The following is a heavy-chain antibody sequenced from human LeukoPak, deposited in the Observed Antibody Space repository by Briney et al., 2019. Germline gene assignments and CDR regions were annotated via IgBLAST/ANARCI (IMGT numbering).Heavy chain of an antibody. J-gene: IGHJ5*01. D-gene: IGHD6-13*01. CDR2: MYNNGSA. Sequence: SETLSLTCTVSGDSIKNYYRSWIRQPPGKGLEWLGYMYNNGSANYNPSLKSRVTISVDTSKNQFSLKLTSVTTADTAFYYCARVPRSSWTSNRRYNWFDAWGQEPWSPSPQ. CDR1: GDSIKNYY. CDR3: ARVPRSSWTSNRRYNWFDA. V-gene: IGHV4-59*01.